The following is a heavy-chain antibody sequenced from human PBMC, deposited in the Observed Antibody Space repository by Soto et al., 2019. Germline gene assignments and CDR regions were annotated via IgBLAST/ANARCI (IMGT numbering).Heavy chain of an antibody. CDR2: ITTSSSTI. CDR3: ARETVPYSSSWYYFDY. D-gene: IGHD6-13*01. V-gene: IGHV3-48*01. CDR1: GFTFNTYN. Sequence: GGSLRLSCAASGFTFNTYNMNWVRQAPGKGLEWISYITTSSSTIYYADSVKGRSTISRDNSKNTLYLQMNSLRAEDTAVYYCARETVPYSSSWYYFDYWGQGTLVTVSS. J-gene: IGHJ4*02.